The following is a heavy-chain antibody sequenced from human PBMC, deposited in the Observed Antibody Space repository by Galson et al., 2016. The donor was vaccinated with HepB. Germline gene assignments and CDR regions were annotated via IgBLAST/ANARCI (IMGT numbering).Heavy chain of an antibody. CDR3: ARAVDYDLLQTFDM. CDR2: IYYSRRT. J-gene: IGHJ3*02. D-gene: IGHD4-17*01. Sequence: TLSLTCTVSGGSIRDGTYYWSWIRQVPGKGLEWIGCIYYSRRTYYNPSLKSRVSLSVDTSKIQFSLSLRSVTAADTAVYFCARAVDYDLLQTFDMWGQGTMVTVSS. CDR1: GGSIRDGTYY. V-gene: IGHV4-31*03.